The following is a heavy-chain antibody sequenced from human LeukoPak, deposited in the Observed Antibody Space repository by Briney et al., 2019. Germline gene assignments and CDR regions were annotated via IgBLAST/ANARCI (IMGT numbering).Heavy chain of an antibody. Sequence: SETLSLTCTVCGGSFSGYCCNCIRQPPGKGLEWIGEINHTGSTSYNPSLKSRVTISVDTSKNQFALKLSSVTAADTAVYFCSRRSPYSRWYVWGQGTLVTVSS. CDR1: GGSFSGYC. V-gene: IGHV4-34*01. J-gene: IGHJ1*01. D-gene: IGHD6-19*01. CDR3: SRRSPYSRWYV. CDR2: INHTGST.